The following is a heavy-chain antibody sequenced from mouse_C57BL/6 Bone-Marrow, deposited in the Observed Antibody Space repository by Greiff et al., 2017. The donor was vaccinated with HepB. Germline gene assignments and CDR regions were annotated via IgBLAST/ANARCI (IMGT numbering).Heavy chain of an antibody. CDR1: GYNFTSYD. D-gene: IGHD3-3*01. CDR2: IYPRDGST. Sequence: VQLQQSGPELVKPGASVKLSCKASGYNFTSYDINWVKQRPGQGLEWIGWIYPRDGSTKNNEKFTGKATWTVDTSSSTAYMELHSLTSEDSAVYFCARGDPYWYFDVWGTGTTVTVSS. J-gene: IGHJ1*03. V-gene: IGHV1-85*01. CDR3: ARGDPYWYFDV.